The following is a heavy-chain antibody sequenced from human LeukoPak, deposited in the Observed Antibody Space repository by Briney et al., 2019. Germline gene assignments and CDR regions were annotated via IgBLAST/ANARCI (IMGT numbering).Heavy chain of an antibody. D-gene: IGHD2-15*01. V-gene: IGHV4-59*08. CDR1: GGSISSDY. Sequence: SETLSLTCTVSGGSISSDYWSWIRQPPGKGLEWIGYIYYSGSTNYNPSLKSRATISADTSKNQFSLKLSSVTAADTAVYYCARQYCSGGSCYWGGGTFDYWGQGTLVTASS. CDR3: ARQYCSGGSCYWGGGTFDY. J-gene: IGHJ4*02. CDR2: IYYSGST.